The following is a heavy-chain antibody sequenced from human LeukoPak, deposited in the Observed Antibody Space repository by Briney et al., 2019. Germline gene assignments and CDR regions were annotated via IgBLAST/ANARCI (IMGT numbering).Heavy chain of an antibody. Sequence: PGGSLRLSCAASGFAFSSYGMYWVRQAPGKGLEWVAVISYDGSETYHADSVRGRFTISRDNSKNTLYLIMNSLRAEDTALYYCAKGGSGSLGYWGQGTLVTVSS. CDR3: AKGGSGSLGY. V-gene: IGHV3-30*18. CDR2: ISYDGSET. D-gene: IGHD6-19*01. CDR1: GFAFSSYG. J-gene: IGHJ4*02.